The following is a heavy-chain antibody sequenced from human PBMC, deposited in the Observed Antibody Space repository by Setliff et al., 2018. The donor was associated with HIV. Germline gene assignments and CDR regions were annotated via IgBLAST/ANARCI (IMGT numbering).Heavy chain of an antibody. Sequence: PGGSLRLSCAASGFTFSNAWMNWVRQAPGKGLEWVGRIKGKTDGGTTDYAAPVKGRFTISRDDSKNTLYLQMNSLKTEDTAIYYCTTKPPAADFQHWGQGTLVTVSS. J-gene: IGHJ1*01. V-gene: IGHV3-15*07. CDR1: GFTFSNAW. CDR3: TTKPPAADFQH. D-gene: IGHD2-2*01. CDR2: IKGKTDGGTT.